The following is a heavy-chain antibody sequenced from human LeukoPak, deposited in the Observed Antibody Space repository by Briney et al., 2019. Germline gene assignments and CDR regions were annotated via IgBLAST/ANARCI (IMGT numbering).Heavy chain of an antibody. CDR1: GFTFSNYS. D-gene: IGHD4/OR15-4a*01. J-gene: IGHJ3*02. CDR3: ARGLTGDAFDI. CDR2: ISSSSSYI. Sequence: GGSLRLSCAASGFTFSNYSMNWVRQAPRKGLEWVSFISSSSSYIYYADSVKGRFTISRDNAKNSLYLQMNSLRAEDTAVYYCARGLTGDAFDIWGQGTMVTVSS. V-gene: IGHV3-21*01.